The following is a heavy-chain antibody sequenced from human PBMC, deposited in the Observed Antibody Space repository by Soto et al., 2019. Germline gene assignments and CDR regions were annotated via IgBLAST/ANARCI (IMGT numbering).Heavy chain of an antibody. J-gene: IGHJ4*02. V-gene: IGHV4-34*01. CDR3: ARDLTRIAVALDY. CDR1: GGSFSGYY. D-gene: IGHD6-19*01. CDR2: INHSGST. Sequence: SETLSLTCAVYGGSFSGYYWSWIRQPPGKGLEWIGEINHSGSTNYNPSLKSRVTISVDTSKNQFSLKLSSVTAADTAVYYCARDLTRIAVALDYWGQGTLVTVSS.